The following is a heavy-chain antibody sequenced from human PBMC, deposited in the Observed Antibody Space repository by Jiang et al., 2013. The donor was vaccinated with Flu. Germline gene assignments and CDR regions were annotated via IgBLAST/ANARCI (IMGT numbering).Heavy chain of an antibody. V-gene: IGHV1-69*04. J-gene: IGHJ2*01. CDR2: IIPILGIA. Sequence: SGAEVKKPGSSVKVSCKVSGGSFSSYTISWVRQAPGQGLEWMGRIIPILGIANYTQKFQGRVTISADRSTSTAYMELRSLRSEDTAVYYCARDPDDYDILTGPAAHWYFDLWGRGTPVTVSS. D-gene: IGHD3-9*01. CDR1: GGSFSSYT. CDR3: ARDPDDYDILTGPAAHWYFDL.